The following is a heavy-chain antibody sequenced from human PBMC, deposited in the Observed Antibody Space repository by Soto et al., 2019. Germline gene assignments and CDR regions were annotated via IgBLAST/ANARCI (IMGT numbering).Heavy chain of an antibody. Sequence: ASVKVSCKASGYTFTSYDINWVRQTTGQGLEWMGWMNPNSGNTGYAQKFQGRVTMTRNTSISTAYMELSSLRSEDTAVYYCARFGGSSEGDDAFDIWGQGTMVTVSS. D-gene: IGHD2-15*01. V-gene: IGHV1-8*02. J-gene: IGHJ3*02. CDR1: GYTFTSYD. CDR2: MNPNSGNT. CDR3: ARFGGSSEGDDAFDI.